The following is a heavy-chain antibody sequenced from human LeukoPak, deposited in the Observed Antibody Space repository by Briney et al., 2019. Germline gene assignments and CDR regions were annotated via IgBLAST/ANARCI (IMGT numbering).Heavy chain of an antibody. CDR3: AKDYSSNWYNWFDP. J-gene: IGHJ5*02. Sequence: GGSLRLSCAASGFTFSSYAMSWVRQAPGKGLEWVSAISTSVGSTYYADSVKGRFTISRDNSKNTLYLQMNSLRAEDTAVYYCAKDYSSNWYNWFDPWGQGTLVTVSS. CDR2: ISTSVGST. D-gene: IGHD6-13*01. CDR1: GFTFSSYA. V-gene: IGHV3-23*01.